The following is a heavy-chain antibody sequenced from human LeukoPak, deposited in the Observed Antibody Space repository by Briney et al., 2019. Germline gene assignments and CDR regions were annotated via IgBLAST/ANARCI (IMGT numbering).Heavy chain of an antibody. CDR3: ARVDLTMVRGVSAY. D-gene: IGHD3-10*01. V-gene: IGHV4-39*07. J-gene: IGHJ4*02. CDR1: GGSIISSSYY. CDR2: IHYSGST. Sequence: SEALSHTCTVSGGSIISSSYYWGWIRQPPGNGLGWSGIIHYSGSTYYNPSFKSRVTISVDTSKNQFSLKLSSVTAADTAVYYCARVDLTMVRGVSAYWGQGTLVTVSS.